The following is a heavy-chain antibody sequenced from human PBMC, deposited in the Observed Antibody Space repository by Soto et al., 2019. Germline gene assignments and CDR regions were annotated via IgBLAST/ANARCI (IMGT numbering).Heavy chain of an antibody. Sequence: GGSLRLSCAASGFTFSSYGMHWVRQAPGKGLEWVAVISYDGSNKYYADSVKGRFTISRDNSKNTLYLQMNSLRAEDTAVYYCAKGLLWFGELSQGADYWGQGILVTVSS. CDR3: AKGLLWFGELSQGADY. V-gene: IGHV3-30*18. CDR2: ISYDGSNK. J-gene: IGHJ4*02. D-gene: IGHD3-10*01. CDR1: GFTFSSYG.